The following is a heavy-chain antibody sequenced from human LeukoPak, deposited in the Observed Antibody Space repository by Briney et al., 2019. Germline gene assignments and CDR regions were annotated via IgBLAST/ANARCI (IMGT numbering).Heavy chain of an antibody. J-gene: IGHJ4*02. D-gene: IGHD3-16*01. V-gene: IGHV1-8*01. CDR3: ARALEGGHTDF. Sequence: ASVKVSCKASGYTFTSYDFNWVRQASGQGFEWMGWMSPKSGNTGYAQKFQGRVTMTRDTSISTAYMELSSLRSEDTAVYYCARALEGGHTDFWARGTLVTVSS. CDR2: MSPKSGNT. CDR1: GYTFTSYD.